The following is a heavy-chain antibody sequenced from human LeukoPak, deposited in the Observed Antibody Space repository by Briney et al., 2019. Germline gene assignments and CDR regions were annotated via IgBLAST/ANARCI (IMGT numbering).Heavy chain of an antibody. J-gene: IGHJ4*02. Sequence: GGSLRLSCAASGFTFSNAWMSWVRQAPGKGLEWVGRIKSKTDGGTTDYAAPVKGRFTISRDDSKNTLYLQMNSLKTEDTAVYYCTTAIWELPTFDYWGQGTLVTVSS. D-gene: IGHD1-26*01. CDR2: IKSKTDGGTT. CDR3: TTAIWELPTFDY. V-gene: IGHV3-15*01. CDR1: GFTFSNAW.